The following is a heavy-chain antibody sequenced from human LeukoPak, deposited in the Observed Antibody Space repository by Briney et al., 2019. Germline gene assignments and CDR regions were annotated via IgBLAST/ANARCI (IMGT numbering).Heavy chain of an antibody. Sequence: SETLSLTCTVSGGSISSYYWSWIRQPPGKGLEWIGYIYYSGSTNYNPSLKSRVTMSVDTSKSQFSLKLNSVTAAVTAVYYCARGSPTQYCSGGSCYSGYFQHWGQGTLVTVSS. J-gene: IGHJ1*01. V-gene: IGHV4-59*01. CDR2: IYYSGST. CDR1: GGSISSYY. CDR3: ARGSPTQYCSGGSCYSGYFQH. D-gene: IGHD2-15*01.